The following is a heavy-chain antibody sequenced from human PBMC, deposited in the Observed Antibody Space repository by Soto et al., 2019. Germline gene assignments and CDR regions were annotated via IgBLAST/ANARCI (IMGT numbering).Heavy chain of an antibody. V-gene: IGHV3-64D*06. CDR1: GLTFSSNS. CDR2: VRGNGDPP. J-gene: IGHJ4*02. CDR3: VKSRGGNNFDFFD. D-gene: IGHD5-12*01. Sequence: GVPRRRSWVASGLTFSSNSMTWVRQAPGKGLEYVSGVRGNGDPPFYADSVKGRFTISRDNSKNTLYLQMSGLSADDTAVYYCVKSRGGNNFDFFDWGQGALVTVSS.